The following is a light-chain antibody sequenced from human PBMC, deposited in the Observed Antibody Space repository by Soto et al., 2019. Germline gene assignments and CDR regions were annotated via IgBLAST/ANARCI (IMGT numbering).Light chain of an antibody. CDR2: YNS. V-gene: IGLV1-47*02. J-gene: IGLJ1*01. Sequence: QSVLTQPPSASGTPGQRVTISCSGSSSNIGSNYVYWYQQFPGTAPKLLIYYNSQRPSGVPDRFSGSKSGTSASLAISGLRSEDEADYYCASYRSSVAWVFGTGTKVTVL. CDR3: ASYRSSVAWV. CDR1: SSNIGSNY.